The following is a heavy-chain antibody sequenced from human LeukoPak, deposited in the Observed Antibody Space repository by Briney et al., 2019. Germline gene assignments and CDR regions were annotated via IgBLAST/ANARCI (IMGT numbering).Heavy chain of an antibody. D-gene: IGHD6-13*01. Sequence: PSETLSLTCTVSGGSISSGGYYWSWIRQPPGKGLEWIGYIYHSGSTYYNPSLKSRVTISVDRSKNQFSLKLSSVTAADTAVYYCARDFRTQYSSSWYYFDYWGQGTLVTVSS. J-gene: IGHJ4*02. CDR2: IYHSGST. V-gene: IGHV4-30-2*01. CDR1: GGSISSGGYY. CDR3: ARDFRTQYSSSWYYFDY.